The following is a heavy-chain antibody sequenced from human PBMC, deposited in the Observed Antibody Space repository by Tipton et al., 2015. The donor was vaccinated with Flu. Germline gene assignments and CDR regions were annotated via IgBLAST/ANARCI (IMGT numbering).Heavy chain of an antibody. J-gene: IGHJ4*02. Sequence: SLRLSCAASGFTFSDYYMSWIRQAPGKGLEWVSYISSSGSTIYYADSVKGRFTISRDNAKNSLYLQMNSLRAEDTAVYYCARDSAPVGYPADTAMEYWGQGTLVTVSS. CDR2: ISSSGSTI. D-gene: IGHD5-18*01. V-gene: IGHV3-11*01. CDR3: ARDSAPVGYPADTAMEY. CDR1: GFTFSDYY.